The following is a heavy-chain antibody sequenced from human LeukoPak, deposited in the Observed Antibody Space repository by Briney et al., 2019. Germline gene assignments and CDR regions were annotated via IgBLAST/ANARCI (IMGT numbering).Heavy chain of an antibody. J-gene: IGHJ4*02. Sequence: ASVKVSCKASGYTFSKFGISWVRQAPGQGLEWMGWISPSNGNTHYAQNLQDRVTMTTDTSTNTAYMELRSLRSDDTAVYYCARDISPSRSSGWYAPAKPPDYWGQGTLVTVSS. V-gene: IGHV1-18*01. D-gene: IGHD6-19*01. CDR1: GYTFSKFG. CDR3: ARDISPSRSSGWYAPAKPPDY. CDR2: ISPSNGNT.